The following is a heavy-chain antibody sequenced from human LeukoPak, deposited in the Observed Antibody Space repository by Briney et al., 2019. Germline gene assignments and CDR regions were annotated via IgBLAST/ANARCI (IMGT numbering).Heavy chain of an antibody. CDR2: IYYSGST. CDR1: GGSISSSSYY. D-gene: IGHD7-27*01. J-gene: IGHJ4*02. CDR3: ARDFPSELGIDY. Sequence: SETLSLTCTVSGGSISSSSYYWGWIRQPPGKGLEWIGSIYYSGSTYYNPSLKSRVTISVDTSKNQFSLKLSSVTAADTAVYYCARDFPSELGIDYWGQGTLVTVSS. V-gene: IGHV4-39*07.